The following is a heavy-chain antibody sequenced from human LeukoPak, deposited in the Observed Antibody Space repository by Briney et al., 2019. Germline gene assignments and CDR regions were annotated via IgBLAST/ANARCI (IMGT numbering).Heavy chain of an antibody. J-gene: IGHJ4*02. V-gene: IGHV4-39*01. CDR3: ARLRRYDFWSGSAKDY. CDR2: IYYSGST. CDR1: GGSISSSSYY. Sequence: MTSETLSLTCTVSGGSISSSSYYRGWIRQPPGKGLEWIGSIYYSGSTYYNPSLKSRVTISVDTSKNQFSLKLSSVTAADTAVYYCARLRRYDFWSGSAKDYWGQGTLVTVSS. D-gene: IGHD3-3*01.